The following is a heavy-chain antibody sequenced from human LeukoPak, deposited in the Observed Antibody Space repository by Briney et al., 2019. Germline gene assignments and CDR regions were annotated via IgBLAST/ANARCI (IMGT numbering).Heavy chain of an antibody. CDR2: IWPFDSDT. V-gene: IGHV5-51*01. J-gene: IGHJ6*02. D-gene: IGHD1-26*01. CDR1: GYRFSSHW. Sequence: GESLKISCKGSGYRFSSHWIAWVRQMPGNGLEWMGIIWPFDSDTRYSPSFQGQVTISVDKSISSAYLQWSSLKASDTAIYYCARHMGATGLPDYFYGMDVWGQGTAVTVSS. CDR3: ARHMGATGLPDYFYGMDV.